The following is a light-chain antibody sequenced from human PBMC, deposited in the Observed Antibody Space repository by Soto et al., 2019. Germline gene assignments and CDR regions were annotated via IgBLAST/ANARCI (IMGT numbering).Light chain of an antibody. V-gene: IGKV3-15*01. Sequence: EIVMTQSPGTLSVSPGERATLSCRASQSVSSNLAWYQQKPGQAPRLLISDASTRATGIPARFSGSGSGTEFTLTVSSLQSEDFAVYYCQQYGSSPYTFGQGTKLEIK. CDR3: QQYGSSPYT. CDR1: QSVSSN. CDR2: DAS. J-gene: IGKJ2*01.